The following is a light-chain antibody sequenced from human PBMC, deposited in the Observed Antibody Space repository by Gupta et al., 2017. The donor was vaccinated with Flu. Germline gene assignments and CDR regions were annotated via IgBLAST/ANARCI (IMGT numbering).Light chain of an antibody. V-gene: IGKV1-5*03. J-gene: IGKJ1*01. Sequence: DIQMTQSPSTLSASIGDRVTITCRATQNIGNWLAWYQQKPGKAPKVLIYKASNLESGVPSRFSGSGSGTEFTLNISGLQPDDVATYYCQQYNSKSWTFGQGTKVEIK. CDR3: QQYNSKSWT. CDR1: QNIGNW. CDR2: KAS.